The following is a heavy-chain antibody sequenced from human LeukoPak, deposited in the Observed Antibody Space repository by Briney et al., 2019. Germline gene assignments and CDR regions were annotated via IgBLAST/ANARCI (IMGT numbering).Heavy chain of an antibody. D-gene: IGHD1-26*01. Sequence: GGSLRLSCAASGFTFSTYWMRWVRQAPGKGLVWVSRLSPDGSSSIYADSVKGRFTVSRDNAKNTLYLQMNSLRADDTAVYYCTRSPSLGGSYWGFDYWGQGTLVTVSS. J-gene: IGHJ4*02. V-gene: IGHV3-74*01. CDR2: LSPDGSSS. CDR3: TRSPSLGGSYWGFDY. CDR1: GFTFSTYW.